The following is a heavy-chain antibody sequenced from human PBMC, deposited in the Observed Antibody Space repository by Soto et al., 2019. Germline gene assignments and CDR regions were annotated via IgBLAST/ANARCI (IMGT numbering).Heavy chain of an antibody. J-gene: IGHJ4*02. D-gene: IGHD2-2*01. CDR1: GYTFTSYG. CDR3: ARVRGRYCSRTSCQAPFY. V-gene: IGHV1-18*04. Sequence: ASVKVSCKASGYTFTSYGISWVRQAPGQGLEWMGWISAYNGNTNYAQKLQGRVTMTTDTSTSTAYMELRSLRSDDTAVYYCARVRGRYCSRTSCQAPFYWGQGTMDTVSS. CDR2: ISAYNGNT.